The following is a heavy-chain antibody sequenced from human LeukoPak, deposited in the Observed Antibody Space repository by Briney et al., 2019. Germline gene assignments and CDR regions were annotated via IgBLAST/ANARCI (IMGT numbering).Heavy chain of an antibody. V-gene: IGHV4-38-2*02. CDR2: IYHSGST. CDR1: GYSISSGYY. D-gene: IGHD2-15*01. CDR3: ARHSYCSGGSCYGDEMYNWFDP. Sequence: PSETLSLTCTVSGYSISSGYYWGWIRQPPGKGLESIGSIYHSGSTYYNPSLKSRVTISVDTSKNQFSLKLSSVTAADTAVYYCARHSYCSGGSCYGDEMYNWFDPWGQGTLVTVSS. J-gene: IGHJ5*02.